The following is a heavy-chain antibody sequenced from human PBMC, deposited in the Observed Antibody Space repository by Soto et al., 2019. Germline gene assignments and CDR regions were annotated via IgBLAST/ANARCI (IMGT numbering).Heavy chain of an antibody. CDR1: GFSLSVYS. Sequence: PWGSLRLSCAASGFSLSVYSMNWVRQAPGKGLEWVSYINGRNGAINYVDSVKGRFTISIDHAQNSLYLQLNSLRDEDTAVYFCARDHLWAFDYWGQGVLVTVSS. D-gene: IGHD3-3*02. CDR3: ARDHLWAFDY. CDR2: INGRNGAI. V-gene: IGHV3-48*02. J-gene: IGHJ4*02.